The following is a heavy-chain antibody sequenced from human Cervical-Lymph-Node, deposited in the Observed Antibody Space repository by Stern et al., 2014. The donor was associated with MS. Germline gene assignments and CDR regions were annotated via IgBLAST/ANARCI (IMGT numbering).Heavy chain of an antibody. Sequence: MQLVQSGAAVKKSGESLKISCKGSGYSFPAYWIAWVRQMPGKGLEWMGIIYPGDSDIRYSPAFQGQVTISADKSTRTAYLQWSSLKASDTAMYYCARQEGSRHYGLDVWGQGTTVTVSS. V-gene: IGHV5-51*01. CDR2: IYPGDSDI. J-gene: IGHJ6*02. CDR3: ARQEGSRHYGLDV. D-gene: IGHD6-6*01. CDR1: GYSFPAYW.